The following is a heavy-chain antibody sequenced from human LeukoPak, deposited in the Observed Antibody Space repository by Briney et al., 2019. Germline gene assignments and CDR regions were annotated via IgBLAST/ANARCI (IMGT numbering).Heavy chain of an antibody. V-gene: IGHV4-59*01. J-gene: IGHJ6*02. CDR1: GGSISSYY. Sequence: PSETLFLTCTVSGGSISSYYWSWIRQPPGKGLEWIGYIYYSGSTNYNPSLKSRVTISVDTSKNQFSLKLSSVTAADTAVYYCARVKIAAAGTGYYYYGMDVWGQGTTVTVSS. D-gene: IGHD6-13*01. CDR2: IYYSGST. CDR3: ARVKIAAAGTGYYYYGMDV.